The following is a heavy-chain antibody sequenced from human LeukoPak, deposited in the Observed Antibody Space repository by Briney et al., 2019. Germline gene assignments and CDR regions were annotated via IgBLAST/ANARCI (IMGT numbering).Heavy chain of an antibody. D-gene: IGHD2-2*01. V-gene: IGHV3-23*01. CDR2: ISASGGTT. J-gene: IGHJ5*01. Sequence: AGGSLRLSCAASGFTFNNYAMSWVRQAPGKGLEWVSAISASGGTTYYADSVKGRFTISRDNSENTLFLQMNSLRAEDTAVYYCAKEPREYCSSTSCPNWFDSWGQGTLVTVSP. CDR3: AKEPREYCSSTSCPNWFDS. CDR1: GFTFNNYA.